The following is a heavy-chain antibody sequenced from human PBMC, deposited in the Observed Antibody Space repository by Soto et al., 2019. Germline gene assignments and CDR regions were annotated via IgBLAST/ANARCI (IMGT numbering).Heavy chain of an antibody. CDR2: INDSGGDS. V-gene: IGHV3-23*01. J-gene: IGHJ4*02. D-gene: IGHD3-10*01. CDR1: GFTFGRRA. CDR3: ARGSKDSYQGSRIFDF. Sequence: LRLSCIASGFTFGRRAMSWVRQAPGEGLEWVSTINDSGGDSKSADSVTGRFAISRDNSKNTLYLQMSSLRAEDSAVYYCARGSKDSYQGSRIFDFWGRGTLVTVSS.